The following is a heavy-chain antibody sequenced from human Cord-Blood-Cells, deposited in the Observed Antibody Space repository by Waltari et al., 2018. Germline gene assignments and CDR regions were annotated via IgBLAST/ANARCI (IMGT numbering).Heavy chain of an antibody. CDR1: GFTFSSYA. V-gene: IGHV3-23*04. J-gene: IGHJ5*02. Sequence: EVQLVESGGGLVQPGGSLRLSCAASGFTFSSYAMSWVRQAPGKGLEWVSAISGSGGSTYYADSEKGRFTISRDNSKNTLYLQMNSLRAEDTAVYYCAKDPDYDILTGYYWFDPWGQGTLVTVSS. CDR2: ISGSGGST. D-gene: IGHD3-9*01. CDR3: AKDPDYDILTGYYWFDP.